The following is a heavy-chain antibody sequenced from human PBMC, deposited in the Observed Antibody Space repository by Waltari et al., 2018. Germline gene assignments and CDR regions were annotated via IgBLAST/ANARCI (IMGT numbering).Heavy chain of an antibody. CDR2: VSTSGSGGST. CDR3: TRSRLGYSSHDY. J-gene: IGHJ4*02. V-gene: IGHV4-4*07. Sequence: QVQLQESGPGLVKPSETLSLTCTVSGGSISSYYWSWIRQPAGKGLEWIGRVSTSGSGGSTAYNPSLESRVTMSVDTSKNQFSLKLSSVTAADTAVYFYTRSRLGYSSHDYWGQGTLVTVSS. CDR1: GGSISSYY. D-gene: IGHD5-18*01.